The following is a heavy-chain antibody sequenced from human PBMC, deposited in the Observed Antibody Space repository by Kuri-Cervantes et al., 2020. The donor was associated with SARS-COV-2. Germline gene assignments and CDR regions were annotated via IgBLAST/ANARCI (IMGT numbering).Heavy chain of an antibody. CDR3: ARRNDFWSGAYFDY. V-gene: IGHV3-11*04. D-gene: IGHD3-3*01. J-gene: IGHJ4*02. CDR1: GFTFNDYY. CDR2: ISSSGSTI. Sequence: LSLTCAASGFTFNDYYMSWIRQAPGKGLEWVSYISSSGSTIYYADSVKGRFTISRDNAKNSLYLQMNSLRAEDTAVYYCARRNDFWSGAYFDYWGQGTLVTVSS.